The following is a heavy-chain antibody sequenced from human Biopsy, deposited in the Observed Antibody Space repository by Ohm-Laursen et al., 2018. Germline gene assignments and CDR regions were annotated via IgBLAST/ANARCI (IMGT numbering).Heavy chain of an antibody. J-gene: IGHJ6*02. CDR1: GDTFTTSA. CDR3: ASGDIGGIGLDV. CDR2: IIPILGTV. Sequence: SSVKVSCKGSGDTFTTSAISWVRQVPGQGLDWMGRIIPILGTVDYGQNFQGRVTIRADTSTTFLELTSLRYDDTAVYYCASGDIGGIGLDVWGLGTTVTVSS. D-gene: IGHD3-10*01. V-gene: IGHV1-69*04.